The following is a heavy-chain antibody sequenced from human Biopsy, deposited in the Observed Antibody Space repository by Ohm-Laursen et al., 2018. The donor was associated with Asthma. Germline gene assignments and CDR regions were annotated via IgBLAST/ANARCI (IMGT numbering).Heavy chain of an antibody. CDR3: AREGVVCGGLCYSPPDF. D-gene: IGHD2-21*02. CDR2: ITYDGSKT. J-gene: IGHJ4*02. Sequence: SVTLSCAASGFRFSSYAMHWVRHAPGKGLEWVALITYDGSKTIYGDSVRARFTVSRDSSTNTLYLQMSSLRPEDTAVYYCAREGVVCGGLCYSPPDFWGQGTLVTVSS. V-gene: IGHV3-30*15. CDR1: GFRFSSYA.